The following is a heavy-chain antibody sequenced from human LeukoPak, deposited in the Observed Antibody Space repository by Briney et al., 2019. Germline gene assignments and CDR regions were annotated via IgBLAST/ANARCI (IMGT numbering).Heavy chain of an antibody. V-gene: IGHV1-69*13. CDR2: IIPIFGTA. D-gene: IGHD2-2*01. Sequence: SVTVSCTASGGTFSSYAISWVRPAPGQGLEWMGGIIPIFGTANYAQKFQGRVTITADESTSTAYMELSSLRSEDTAVYYCARDQYCSSTSCYHYYYGMDVWGQGTTVTVSS. J-gene: IGHJ6*02. CDR3: ARDQYCSSTSCYHYYYGMDV. CDR1: GGTFSSYA.